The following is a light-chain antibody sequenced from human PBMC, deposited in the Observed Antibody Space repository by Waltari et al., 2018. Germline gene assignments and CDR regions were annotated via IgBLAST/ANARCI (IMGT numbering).Light chain of an antibody. Sequence: QSVLTQPPSASGPPGQRVTISCSGSSSNAGSNFVFWYQQLPGAAPKLLIFKNNQRPSGVPDRFSGSKSGTSASLDISGLRSEDEADYYCAAWDDNLGGVFGGGTKLTVL. J-gene: IGLJ3*02. CDR2: KNN. CDR1: SSNAGSNF. V-gene: IGLV1-47*01. CDR3: AAWDDNLGGV.